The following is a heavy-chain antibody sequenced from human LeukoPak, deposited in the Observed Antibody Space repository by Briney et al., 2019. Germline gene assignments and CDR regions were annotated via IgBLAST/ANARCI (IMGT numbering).Heavy chain of an antibody. D-gene: IGHD3-3*01. CDR1: GDSVSSNGAA. V-gene: IGHV6-1*01. CDR2: TYYTSKWYN. J-gene: IGHJ5*02. CDR3: ARQGFRRFDP. Sequence: SQTLSLTCAISGDSVSSNGAAWNWFRQSPSRGLEWLGRTYYTSKWYNDYAVSVESRITVNPDTSKNQFSLHLNSVTPEDTAVYYCARQGFRRFDPWGQGTLVTVSS.